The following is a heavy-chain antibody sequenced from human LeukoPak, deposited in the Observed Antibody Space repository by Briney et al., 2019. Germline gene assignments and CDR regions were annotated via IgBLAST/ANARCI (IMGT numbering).Heavy chain of an antibody. D-gene: IGHD4-23*01. Sequence: GGSLRLSCAASGFTFSSYWMHWVRQAPGRGLVWVSRINSDGSSTTYADSVKGRFTISSDNAKNTLYLHMNSLRADDKAVYYYVYDANSTSFDIWGQGTMVTVSS. CDR3: VYDANSTSFDI. J-gene: IGHJ3*02. CDR1: GFTFSSYW. CDR2: INSDGSST. V-gene: IGHV3-74*01.